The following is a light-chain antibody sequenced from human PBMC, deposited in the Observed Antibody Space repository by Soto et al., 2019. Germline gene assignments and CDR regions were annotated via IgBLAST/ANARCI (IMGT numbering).Light chain of an antibody. CDR1: QDISDW. CDR3: QQANSFPYT. J-gene: IGKJ2*01. V-gene: IGKV1-12*01. Sequence: DIQMTQSPSSVSASLGDRVTITCRASQDISDWLAWYQQKPGRAPKLLIYAASNLQSGVSSRFSGSGSGTDFTLTISSLQPEDFATYFCQQANSFPYTFGQGTKVDI. CDR2: AAS.